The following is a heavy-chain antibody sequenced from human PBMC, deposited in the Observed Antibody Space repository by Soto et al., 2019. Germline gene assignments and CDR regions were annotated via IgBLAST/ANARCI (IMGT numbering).Heavy chain of an antibody. V-gene: IGHV4-59*08. D-gene: IGHD3-10*01. J-gene: IGHJ4*02. Sequence: QVQLQESGPGLVKPSETLSLTCTVSGGSITTYYWSWIRQPPGKGLPWIASMYDSGRHDSGSTNYIPSVKRRVTRSLYTSKNHSSLNLSSVTAADTAVYYWARHEGTYYYGSGSSPFDYWGRGTLVTVSS. CDR2: MYDSGRHDSGST. CDR1: GGSITTYY. CDR3: ARHEGTYYYGSGSSPFDY.